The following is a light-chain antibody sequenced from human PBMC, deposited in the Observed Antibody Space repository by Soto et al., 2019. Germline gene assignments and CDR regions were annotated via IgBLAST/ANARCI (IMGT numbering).Light chain of an antibody. Sequence: DIQMTQSPSTLSAYAGDRVTITCRASQSISSWLAWYQQKPGEAPKLLISKASTLESGVPSRFSGSGSGTEFTLSISSLQPDDFATYSCQQYHSSPWTFGQGTKVEIK. CDR3: QQYHSSPWT. J-gene: IGKJ1*01. CDR1: QSISSW. V-gene: IGKV1-5*03. CDR2: KAS.